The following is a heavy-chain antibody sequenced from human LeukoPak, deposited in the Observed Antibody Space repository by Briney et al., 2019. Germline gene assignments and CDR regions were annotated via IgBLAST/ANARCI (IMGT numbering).Heavy chain of an antibody. Sequence: GGSLRLSCAASGFTFSSYAMSWVRQAPGKGLEWGSAISGSGGSTYYADSVKGRFTISRDNSKNTLYLQMNSLRAEDTAVYYCASPFRHYDSKANAFDIWGQGTMVTVSS. V-gene: IGHV3-23*01. D-gene: IGHD3-22*01. CDR1: GFTFSSYA. J-gene: IGHJ3*02. CDR2: ISGSGGST. CDR3: ASPFRHYDSKANAFDI.